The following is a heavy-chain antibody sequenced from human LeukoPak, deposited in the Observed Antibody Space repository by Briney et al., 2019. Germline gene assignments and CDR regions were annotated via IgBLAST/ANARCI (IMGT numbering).Heavy chain of an antibody. J-gene: IGHJ6*03. Sequence: GGSLRLSCAASGFTFSSYGMHWVRQAPGKGLEWVAVISYDGSNKYYADSVKGRFTISRDNSKNTLYLQMNSLRAEDTAVYYCAKDCLELGYYYYYMDVWGKGTTVTVSS. D-gene: IGHD1-7*01. V-gene: IGHV3-30*18. CDR3: AKDCLELGYYYYYMDV. CDR1: GFTFSSYG. CDR2: ISYDGSNK.